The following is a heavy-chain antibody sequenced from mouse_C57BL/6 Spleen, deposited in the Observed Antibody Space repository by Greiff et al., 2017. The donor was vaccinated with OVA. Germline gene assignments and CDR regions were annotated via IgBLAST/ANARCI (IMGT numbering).Heavy chain of an antibody. V-gene: IGHV1-82*01. CDR2: IYPGGGDT. J-gene: IGHJ4*01. CDR3: ARGDYYGSSLYAMDY. CDR1: GYAFSSSW. Sequence: QVQLQQSGPELVKPGASVKISCKASGYAFSSSWMNWVKQRPGKGLEWIGRIYPGGGDTNYNGKFKGKATLTADKSSSTAYMQLSSLTSEDAAVYVCARGDYYGSSLYAMDYWGQGTSVTVAS. D-gene: IGHD1-1*01.